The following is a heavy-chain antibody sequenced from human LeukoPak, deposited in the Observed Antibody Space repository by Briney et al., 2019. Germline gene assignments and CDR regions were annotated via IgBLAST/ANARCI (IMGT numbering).Heavy chain of an antibody. CDR3: ARDDGSYSRSPGFDN. J-gene: IGHJ4*02. D-gene: IGHD1-26*01. CDR1: GGSISSYY. Sequence: SETLSLTCTVSGGSISSYYWSWIRQPPGKGLEWIGYIYYSGSTNYNPSLKSRVTISVDTSKNQFSLKLSSVTAADTAVYYCARDDGSYSRSPGFDNWGQGTLVTVSS. V-gene: IGHV4-59*01. CDR2: IYYSGST.